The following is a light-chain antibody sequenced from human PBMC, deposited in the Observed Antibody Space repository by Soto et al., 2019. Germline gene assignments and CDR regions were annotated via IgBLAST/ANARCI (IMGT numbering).Light chain of an antibody. CDR2: EAS. J-gene: IGKJ4*01. CDR1: QSVSRK. Sequence: EIVMTQSPATLSVSPGERATLSCRASQSVSRKLAWYQQKPGPAPRLLIYEASIRAAGIPARFTGSGSGSEFTLAISRLQAEDFAIYYCTQYNDWSPCTVGGGTQVEIK. CDR3: TQYNDWSPCT. V-gene: IGKV3-15*01.